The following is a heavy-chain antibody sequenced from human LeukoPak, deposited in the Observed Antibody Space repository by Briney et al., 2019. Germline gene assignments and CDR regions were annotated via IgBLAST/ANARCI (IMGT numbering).Heavy chain of an antibody. V-gene: IGHV3-21*01. D-gene: IGHD3-22*01. J-gene: IGHJ4*02. CDR1: GFTFSSYS. Sequence: GGSLRLSCAASGFTFSSYSMNWVRQAPGKGLEWVSSISSSSSYIYYADSVKGRFTISRDNAKNSLYLQMNSLRAEETAVYYCARDRGGGDDSSGYWLKYFDYWGQGTLVTVSS. CDR3: ARDRGGGDDSSGYWLKYFDY. CDR2: ISSSSSYI.